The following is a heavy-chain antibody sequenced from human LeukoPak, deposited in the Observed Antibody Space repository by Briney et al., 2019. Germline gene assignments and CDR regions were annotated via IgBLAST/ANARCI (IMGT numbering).Heavy chain of an antibody. V-gene: IGHV3-30*04. CDR1: GFSFSTYA. CDR3: AVHYYSYYYMDV. J-gene: IGHJ6*03. CDR2: ISYDGSDK. Sequence: PGRSLRLSCAASGFSFSTYAIHWVRQAPGKGLEWVAVISYDGSDKFFADSVRGRFTMSRDDSKNTLYLQMNSLRAENTAVYYCAVHYYSYYYMDVWGKGTTVTVSS.